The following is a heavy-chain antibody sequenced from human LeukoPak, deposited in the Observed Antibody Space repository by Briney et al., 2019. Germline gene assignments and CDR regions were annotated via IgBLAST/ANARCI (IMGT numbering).Heavy chain of an antibody. CDR3: ARQGSGSYFSFSPDV. Sequence: GESLKISCEGSGYSFTNCWIAWVRRMPGKGLEWMGIIYPGDSDTRYSPSFQGQVTISADKSISTAYLQWSSLKASDTAMYCCARQGSGSYFSFSPDVWGQGTTVIVSS. J-gene: IGHJ6*02. CDR2: IYPGDSDT. CDR1: GYSFTNCW. V-gene: IGHV5-51*01. D-gene: IGHD3-10*01.